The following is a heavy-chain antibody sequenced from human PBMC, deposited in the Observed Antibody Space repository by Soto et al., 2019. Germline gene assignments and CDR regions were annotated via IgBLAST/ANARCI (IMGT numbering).Heavy chain of an antibody. J-gene: IGHJ3*02. D-gene: IGHD3-22*01. V-gene: IGHV3-23*01. Sequence: LRLSCAASGFTFSSYAMSWVRQAPGKGLEWVSAISGSGGSTYYADSVKGRFTISRDNSKNTLYLQMNSLRAEDTAVYYCAKDGRTLYYYDSSAPGGDDAFDIWGQGAMVTVSS. CDR2: ISGSGGST. CDR1: GFTFSSYA. CDR3: AKDGRTLYYYDSSAPGGDDAFDI.